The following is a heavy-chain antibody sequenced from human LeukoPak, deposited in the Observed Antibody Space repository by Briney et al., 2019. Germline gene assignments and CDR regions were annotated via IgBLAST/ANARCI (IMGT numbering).Heavy chain of an antibody. CDR3: AKHHCSSTSCYRVFDF. CDR2: IRYDGINK. J-gene: IGHJ4*02. V-gene: IGHV3-30*02. Sequence: GGSLRLSCAASAFTFSTYGMHWVRQAPGKGLEWVAFIRYDGINKYYADSVKGRFTISRDNSKNTLYLQMNSLRAEDTAVYYCAKHHCSSTSCYRVFDFWGQGTLVTVSS. CDR1: AFTFSTYG. D-gene: IGHD2-2*02.